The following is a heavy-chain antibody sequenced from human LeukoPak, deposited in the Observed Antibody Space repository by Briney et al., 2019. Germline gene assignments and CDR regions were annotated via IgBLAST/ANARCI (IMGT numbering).Heavy chain of an antibody. D-gene: IGHD2-21*02. CDR3: ARVGLAGVAGCGGDCPYYFDY. CDR2: ISAYNSNT. CDR1: GYTFTSYG. V-gene: IGHV1-18*01. J-gene: IGHJ4*02. Sequence: GASVKVSCKASGYTFTSYGISWVRQAPGQGLEWMGWISAYNSNTNYAQKLQGRVTMTTDTSTSTAYMELRSLRSDDTAVYYCARVGLAGVAGCGGDCPYYFDYWGQGTLVTVSS.